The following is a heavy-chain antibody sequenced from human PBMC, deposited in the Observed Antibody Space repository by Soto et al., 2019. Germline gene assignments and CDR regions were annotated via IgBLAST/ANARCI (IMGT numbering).Heavy chain of an antibody. CDR1: GYTFTSYG. CDR2: ISAYNGNT. Sequence: QVQLVQSGAEVKKPGASVKVSCKASGYTFTSYGISWVRQAPGQGLEWMGWISAYNGNTNYAQKLQGRVTMTTDTTTSTAYMELRSQRSDDTAVYCCARLVDTGVSEEEIDYWGQGTLVTVSS. CDR3: ARLVDTGVSEEEIDY. D-gene: IGHD5-18*01. J-gene: IGHJ4*02. V-gene: IGHV1-18*01.